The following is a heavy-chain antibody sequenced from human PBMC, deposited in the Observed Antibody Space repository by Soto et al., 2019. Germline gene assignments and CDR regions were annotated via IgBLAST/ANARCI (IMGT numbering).Heavy chain of an antibody. CDR2: IGYTGTI. CDR1: GGSISSNSYY. J-gene: IGHJ4*02. V-gene: IGHV4-39*01. CDR3: ASHVHNQGYEYYSDS. Sequence: QLQLQESGPGLVKPSETLSLTCTASGGSISSNSYYWGWIRQSPGKGLEWIGSIGYTGTIYYNPSLQSRVTMSVDTSENQISLRLSSLTAADTAVDYCASHVHNQGYEYYSDSWSQGTLVTVS. D-gene: IGHD3-3*01.